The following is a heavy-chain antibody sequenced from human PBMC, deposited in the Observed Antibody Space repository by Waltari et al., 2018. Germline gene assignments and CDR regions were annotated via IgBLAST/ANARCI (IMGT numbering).Heavy chain of an antibody. CDR3: TRDAGAVAAEGDY. J-gene: IGHJ4*02. D-gene: IGHD6-19*01. CDR1: GFTVLSTY. V-gene: IGHV3-66*01. Sequence: EVQLVESGGGLVQPGGALRLSCAALGFTVLSTYMSWVRQAPGKGLEWVSLIYSGGRTYYADSVKGRFTIARDNSKNTLYLQMNSLRAEDTAVYYCTRDAGAVAAEGDYWGQGTLVTVSS. CDR2: IYSGGRT.